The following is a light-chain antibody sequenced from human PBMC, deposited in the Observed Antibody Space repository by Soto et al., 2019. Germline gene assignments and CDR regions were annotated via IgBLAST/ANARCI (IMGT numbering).Light chain of an antibody. CDR1: SSDVGGYNY. CDR3: SSYTTSNTRQIV. Sequence: QSVLTQPASVSGSPGQSITTSCTGTSSDVGGYNYVSWYQHHPGKAPKLMIYDVSNRPSGVSNRFSGSKSDNTASLTISGLQPEDEADYYCSSYTTSNTRQIVFGTGTKSPS. V-gene: IGLV2-14*03. CDR2: DVS. J-gene: IGLJ1*01.